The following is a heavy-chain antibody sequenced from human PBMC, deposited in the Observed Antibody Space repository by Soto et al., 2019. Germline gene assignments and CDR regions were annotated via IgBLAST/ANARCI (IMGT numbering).Heavy chain of an antibody. J-gene: IGHJ6*02. V-gene: IGHV3-7*03. Sequence: PGGSLRLSCEVSGFTFSMYSMSWVRQSPGKGLEWVAKIPQDGVDGHYADSVKGRLTISRDNAKNSLYLQVNSLRAEDMTVYYCVRVCVVVPAARDNYYYYYGMDVWGQGTTVTVSS. CDR2: IPQDGVDG. CDR1: GFTFSMYS. D-gene: IGHD2-2*01. CDR3: VRVCVVVPAARDNYYYYYGMDV.